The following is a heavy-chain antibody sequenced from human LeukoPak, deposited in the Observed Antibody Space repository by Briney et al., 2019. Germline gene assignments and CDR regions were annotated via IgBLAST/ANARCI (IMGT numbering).Heavy chain of an antibody. CDR2: IIPILGIA. J-gene: IGHJ4*02. CDR3: ATHLLAAPTRNDY. D-gene: IGHD6-25*01. Sequence: SVKVSRKASGGTFSSYAISWVRQAPGQGLEWMGRIIPILGIANYAQKFQGRVTITADKSTSTAYMELSSLRSEDTAVYYCATHLLAAPTRNDYWGQGTLVTVSS. CDR1: GGTFSSYA. V-gene: IGHV1-69*04.